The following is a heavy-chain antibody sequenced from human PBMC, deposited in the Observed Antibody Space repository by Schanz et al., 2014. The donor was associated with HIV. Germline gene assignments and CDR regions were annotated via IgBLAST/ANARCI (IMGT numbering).Heavy chain of an antibody. J-gene: IGHJ4*02. D-gene: IGHD6-19*01. CDR2: IIPIFDAA. CDR1: GYTFTNYD. V-gene: IGHV1-69*01. CDR3: ARTRGIAVAGFDY. Sequence: QVQLVQSGPEVKKPGASVKVSCKASGYTFTNYDVNWVRQAPGQGPEWMGGIIPIFDAANYAQTFQGRLTITADESTGTAYMELSSLRSDDTAVYYCARTRGIAVAGFDYWGQGTLVTVSS.